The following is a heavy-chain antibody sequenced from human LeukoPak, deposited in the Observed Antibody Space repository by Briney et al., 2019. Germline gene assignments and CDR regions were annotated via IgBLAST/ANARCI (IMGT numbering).Heavy chain of an antibody. V-gene: IGHV1-2*02. CDR1: GYTFTGYY. Sequence: ASVKVSCKASGYTFTGYYMHWVRQAPGQGLEWMGWINPNSGGTNYAQKFQGRDTMTRDTSISTAYMELSRLRSDDTAVYYCARDREQITIFGVANWFDPWGQGTLVTVSS. CDR2: INPNSGGT. J-gene: IGHJ5*02. D-gene: IGHD3-3*01. CDR3: ARDREQITIFGVANWFDP.